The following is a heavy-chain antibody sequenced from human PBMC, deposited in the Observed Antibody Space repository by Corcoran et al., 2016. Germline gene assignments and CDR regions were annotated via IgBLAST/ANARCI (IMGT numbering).Heavy chain of an antibody. CDR3: AHRRSDGYASP. D-gene: IGHD5-12*01. J-gene: IGHJ5*02. CDR1: GFSLSTSGMG. CDR2: IYWNDDK. V-gene: IGHV2-5*01. Sequence: QITLKESGPTLVKPTQTLTLTCTFSGFSLSTSGMGVGWIRQPPGKALEWLALIYWNDDKRYSPSLKSRLTIAKDTSKNQVVLTMTNMDPVDTATYYCAHRRSDGYASPWGQGILVTVSS.